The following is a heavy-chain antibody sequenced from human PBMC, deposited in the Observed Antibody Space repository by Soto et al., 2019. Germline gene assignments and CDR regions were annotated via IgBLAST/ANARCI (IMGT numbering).Heavy chain of an antibody. CDR2: IFSSGTT. J-gene: IGHJ6*02. CDR1: NGSINSYY. Sequence: PSETLSLTCTVTNGSINSYYWSWVRQPAGKGLEWIGRIFSSGTTDYNPSLKRRVTMSIDTSKNQLSLKLSSVTAADTAVYYCARDTTFGSTKRNRYCSGGSCLYYYGMDVWGQGTTVT. V-gene: IGHV4-4*07. D-gene: IGHD2-15*01. CDR3: ARDTTFGSTKRNRYCSGGSCLYYYGMDV.